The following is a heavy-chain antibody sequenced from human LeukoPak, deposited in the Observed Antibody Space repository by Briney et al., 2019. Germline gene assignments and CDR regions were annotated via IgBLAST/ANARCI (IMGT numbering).Heavy chain of an antibody. Sequence: GGSLRLSCAASGFTFSSYSMNWVRQAPGKGLEWVSGISGSGGSTYFADSVKGRFTVSRDNSKNTLYLQMSSLRAEDTAVYYCATPMVTTVVTYYFHYWGQGALVTVSS. CDR2: ISGSGGST. D-gene: IGHD4-23*01. CDR1: GFTFSSYS. CDR3: ATPMVTTVVTYYFHY. J-gene: IGHJ4*02. V-gene: IGHV3-23*01.